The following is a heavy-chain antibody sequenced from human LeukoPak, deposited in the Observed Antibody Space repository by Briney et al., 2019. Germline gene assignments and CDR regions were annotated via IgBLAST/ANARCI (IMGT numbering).Heavy chain of an antibody. J-gene: IGHJ5*02. Sequence: PSETLTLTCAVCGGFFSSYYGSWLRQPPGKGLEWIGYYYYSGSTNCSPSLKSRVTISVDASKNQCSLKLSSVTAADTAVYYCARESDYYDTSGYPPGFDPWGQGTLVTVSS. CDR3: ARESDYYDTSGYPPGFDP. CDR2: YYYSGST. V-gene: IGHV4-59*01. D-gene: IGHD3-22*01. CDR1: GGFFSSYY.